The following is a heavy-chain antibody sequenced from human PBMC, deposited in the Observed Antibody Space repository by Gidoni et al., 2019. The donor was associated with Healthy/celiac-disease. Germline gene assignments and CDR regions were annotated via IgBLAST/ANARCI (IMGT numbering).Heavy chain of an antibody. CDR3: ARDLNYYDSSGFDAFDI. J-gene: IGHJ3*02. CDR2: IWYDGSNK. V-gene: IGHV3-33*01. Sequence: QVPLVESGGGVFQPGRYRRLSGATLGVTFSSYGMHWVLQAPGKGLEWVAVIWYDGSNKYYADSVKVRFTISRDNSKNTLYLQMNSLRAEDTAVYYCARDLNYYDSSGFDAFDIWGQGTMVTVSS. D-gene: IGHD3-22*01. CDR1: GVTFSSYG.